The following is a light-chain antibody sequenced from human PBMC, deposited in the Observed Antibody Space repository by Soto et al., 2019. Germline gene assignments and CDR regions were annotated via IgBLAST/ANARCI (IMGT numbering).Light chain of an antibody. CDR2: DAS. J-gene: IGKJ5*01. CDR1: QGISSA. CDR3: QQYENLPT. V-gene: IGKV1D-13*01. Sequence: AIQLTQSPSSLSASVGDSVTITCRASQGISSALAWYQQKPGKAPKLLIYDASSLESGVPSRFSGSGSGTDFTLTISSLQPEDIATYYCQQYENLPTLGQGTRLEIK.